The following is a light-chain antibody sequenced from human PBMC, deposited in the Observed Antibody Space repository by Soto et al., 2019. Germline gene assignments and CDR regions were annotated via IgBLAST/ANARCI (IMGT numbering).Light chain of an antibody. CDR3: QQYNDYSWT. J-gene: IGKJ1*01. V-gene: IGKV1-5*03. Sequence: IQMTQSPSTLSASVGDRVAITCRASQSIGIWLAWYQKKPGKAPRFLIYKASTLKTGVPSRFSGSGSGTEFTLTISSLQPDDFATYDCQQYNDYSWTFGQGTKVEIK. CDR1: QSIGIW. CDR2: KAS.